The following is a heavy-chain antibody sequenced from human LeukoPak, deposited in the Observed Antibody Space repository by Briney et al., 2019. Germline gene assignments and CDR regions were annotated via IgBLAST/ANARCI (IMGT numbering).Heavy chain of an antibody. CDR3: ARGYSSDS. CDR1: GLTFRSYW. Sequence: PGGSLRLSCAASGLTFRSYWMSWVRQAPGKGLEWVANIKQDGSEKYYVDSVKGRFTISRDNAKNSLYLQMDSLRVEDTAVYYCARGYSSDSWGQGTLVTVSS. D-gene: IGHD5-18*01. V-gene: IGHV3-7*01. CDR2: IKQDGSEK. J-gene: IGHJ4*02.